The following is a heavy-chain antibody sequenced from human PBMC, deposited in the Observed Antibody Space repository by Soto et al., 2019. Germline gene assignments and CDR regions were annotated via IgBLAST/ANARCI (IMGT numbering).Heavy chain of an antibody. CDR2: INPSGGST. Sequence: ASVKVSCKASGYTFTSYYMHWVRQAPGQGLEWMGIINPSGGSTSYAQKFQGRVTMTRDTSTSTVYMELSSLRSEDTAVYYCARDLFIDGIAVAGTTVYWGQGTLVTVSS. V-gene: IGHV1-46*01. CDR3: ARDLFIDGIAVAGTTVY. CDR1: GYTFTSYY. D-gene: IGHD6-19*01. J-gene: IGHJ4*02.